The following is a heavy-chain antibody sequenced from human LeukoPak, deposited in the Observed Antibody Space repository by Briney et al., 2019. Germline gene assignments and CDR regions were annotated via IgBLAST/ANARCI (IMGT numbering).Heavy chain of an antibody. CDR1: GYTFTSYY. V-gene: IGHV1-46*01. J-gene: IGHJ4*02. CDR2: INPSGGST. CDR3: ARAYVDTAMVRGLYYFDY. Sequence: ASVKVYCEASGYTFTSYYMHWVRQAPGQGLEWMGIINPSGGSTNYAQKSQGRVTITADESTSTAYMELSSLRSEDTAVYYCARAYVDTAMVRGLYYFDYWGQGTLVTVSS. D-gene: IGHD5-18*01.